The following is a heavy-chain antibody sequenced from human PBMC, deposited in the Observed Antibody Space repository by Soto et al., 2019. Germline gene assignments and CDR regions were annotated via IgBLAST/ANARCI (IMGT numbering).Heavy chain of an antibody. D-gene: IGHD3-22*01. CDR2: INHSGST. V-gene: IGHV4-34*01. CDR1: GGSFSGYY. J-gene: IGHJ4*02. CDR3: AHEPNYYDSSGYYDY. Sequence: SETLSLTCAVYGGSFSGYYWSWIRQPPGKGLEWIGEINHSGSTNYNPSLKSRVTISVDTSKNQFSLKLSSVTAADTAVYYCAHEPNYYDSSGYYDYWGQGTLVTVPQ.